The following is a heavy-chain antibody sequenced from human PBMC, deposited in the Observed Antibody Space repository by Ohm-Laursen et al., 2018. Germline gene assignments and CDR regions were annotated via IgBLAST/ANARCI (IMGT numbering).Heavy chain of an antibody. CDR3: ARGRIQLWTKGVLDY. CDR1: GGSFSGYY. CDR2: INHSGST. J-gene: IGHJ4*02. Sequence: GTLSLTCAVYGGSFSGYYWSWIRQPPGKGLEWIGEINHSGSTNYNPSLKSRVTISVDTSKNQFSLKLSSVTAADTAVYYCARGRIQLWTKGVLDYWGQGTLVTVSS. D-gene: IGHD5-18*01. V-gene: IGHV4-34*01.